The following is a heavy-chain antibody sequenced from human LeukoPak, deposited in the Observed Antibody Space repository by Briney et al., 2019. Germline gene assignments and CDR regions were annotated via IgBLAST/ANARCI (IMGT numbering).Heavy chain of an antibody. CDR1: GGSFRGYY. J-gene: IGHJ4*02. D-gene: IGHD5-18*01. CDR2: INHSGST. Sequence: TSETLSLTCAVYGGSFRGYYWSWIRQPPGKGLEWIGEINHSGSTNYNPSLKSRVTISVDTSKNQFSLKLSSVTAADTAVYYCARVDTAMVDYWGQGTLVTVSS. CDR3: ARVDTAMVDY. V-gene: IGHV4-34*01.